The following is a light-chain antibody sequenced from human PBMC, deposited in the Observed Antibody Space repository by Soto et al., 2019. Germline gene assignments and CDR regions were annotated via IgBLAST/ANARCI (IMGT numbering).Light chain of an antibody. J-gene: IGLJ3*02. CDR3: CLSPGSLTWL. CDR1: GSDVGDSSH. V-gene: IGLV2-11*01. CDR2: EVN. Sequence: QSALTQPRSVSGSPGQSVTISCTATGSDVGDSSHVSWYQLHPGKAPKLMIYEVNNRPSGVPDRFSGPKSGSTASLTISGLQAEDEAEYYCCLSPGSLTWLFGGGTQLTVL.